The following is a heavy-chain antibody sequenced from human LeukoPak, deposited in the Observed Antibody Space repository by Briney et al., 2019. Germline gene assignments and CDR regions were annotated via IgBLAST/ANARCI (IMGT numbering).Heavy chain of an antibody. CDR3: ARDGKETADRNTALDY. Sequence: TPVKVSCKASGYTFTSYDINWVRQAPGQGLEWMGRINPNSGGTNYAQMFQGRVTMTRDTSISTAYIELSRLSSDDTAVYYCARDGKETADRNTALDYWGQGSLVTVSS. D-gene: IGHD2-21*02. CDR1: GYTFTSYD. CDR2: INPNSGGT. V-gene: IGHV1-2*06. J-gene: IGHJ4*02.